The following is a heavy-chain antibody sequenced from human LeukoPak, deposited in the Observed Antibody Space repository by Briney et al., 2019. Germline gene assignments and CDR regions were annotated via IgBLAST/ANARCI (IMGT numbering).Heavy chain of an antibody. CDR1: GFTFSSYA. J-gene: IGHJ4*02. CDR2: ISGGGST. Sequence: GGSLRLSCAASGFTFSSYAMSWVRQAPGKGLQWVSVISGGGSTYYADSVKGRFTISRDNSKKTLFLQMNSLRAEDTAIYYCAKAVNRYGDFDYWGQGTLVTVSS. D-gene: IGHD4-17*01. V-gene: IGHV3-23*01. CDR3: AKAVNRYGDFDY.